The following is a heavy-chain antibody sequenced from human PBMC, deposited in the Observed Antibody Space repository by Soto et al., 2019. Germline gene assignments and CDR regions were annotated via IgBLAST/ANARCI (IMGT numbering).Heavy chain of an antibody. CDR1: SSSIGNLF. V-gene: IGHV4-59*11. J-gene: IGHJ3*02. CDR3: SRGRRRGGYKWVQSGFDM. CDR2: IYYSGNT. D-gene: IGHD1-20*01. Sequence: SQTPRVPTPVASSSIGNLFCRRLLQPPGNALEWIGYIYYSGNTNYNPSLKSRVTISVDTSKTHFSLKLSSVTAADTAVYYCSRGRRRGGYKWVQSGFDMWAERPMVTV.